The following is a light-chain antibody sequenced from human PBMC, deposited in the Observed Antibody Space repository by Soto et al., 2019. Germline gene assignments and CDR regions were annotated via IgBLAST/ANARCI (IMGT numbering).Light chain of an antibody. V-gene: IGKV1-39*01. CDR1: QSISSY. Sequence: DTQINQTQASLSSSVPDSIAITCGASQSISSYLNWYQQKPGKAPKLLISAASILQSGVPSRFSGSGSGTDFTLTISNLQPEDFAGYYCQQTYSSPIPFGHVTRPAIK. CDR3: QQTYSSPIP. CDR2: AAS. J-gene: IGKJ5*01.